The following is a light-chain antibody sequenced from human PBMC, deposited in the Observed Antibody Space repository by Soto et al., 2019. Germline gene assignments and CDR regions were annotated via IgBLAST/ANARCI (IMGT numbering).Light chain of an antibody. CDR2: EVS. V-gene: IGLV2-14*01. Sequence: QSVLTQPASVSGSPGQASTISCTGTTSDVCGYNYVSWYQQHPGKAPKLMIYEVSNRPSGVSKRFSGSKSGNTASLTISGLQAEDEDDYYCISYTSSSTPHYVFGTGTKVTVL. J-gene: IGLJ1*01. CDR3: ISYTSSSTPHYV. CDR1: TSDVCGYNY.